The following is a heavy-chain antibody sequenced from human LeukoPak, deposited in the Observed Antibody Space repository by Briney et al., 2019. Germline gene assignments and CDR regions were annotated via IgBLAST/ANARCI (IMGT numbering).Heavy chain of an antibody. J-gene: IGHJ4*02. CDR3: TTLLTFYSDSSGYYRGLAY. CDR1: GFTLSNAW. V-gene: IGHV3-15*01. CDR2: IKSKANGETR. Sequence: GGSLRLSCAASGFTLSNAWMNWVRQAPSKGLEWVGLIKSKANGETRDYAAPVKGRFTISRDDSINTLYLQMNSLKTDDTAVYYCTTLLTFYSDSSGYYRGLAYWGQGTLVTVSS. D-gene: IGHD3-22*01.